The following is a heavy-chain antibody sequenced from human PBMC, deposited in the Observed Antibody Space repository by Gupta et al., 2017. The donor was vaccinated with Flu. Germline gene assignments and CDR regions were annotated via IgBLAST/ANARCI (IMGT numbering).Heavy chain of an antibody. CDR3: AKPSSIGATALYYGMDV. CDR2: ISYDGSNK. J-gene: IGHJ6*02. CDR1: GFTFSSYG. V-gene: IGHV3-30*18. D-gene: IGHD5-12*01. Sequence: QVQLVESGGGVVQPGRSLRLSCAASGFTFSSYGMHWVRQAPGKGLEWVAVISYDGSNKYYEDSVKGRVTISRDDSKNTLYLQMNSLRAQETAVYYCAKPSSIGATALYYGMDVGGQGTTVTVSS.